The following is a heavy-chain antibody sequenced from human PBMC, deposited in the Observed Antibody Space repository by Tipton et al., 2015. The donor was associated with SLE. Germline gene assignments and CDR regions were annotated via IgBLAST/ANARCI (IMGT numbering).Heavy chain of an antibody. CDR2: ISGTSSYI. J-gene: IGHJ3*02. CDR3: ARGVAGTADAFDI. CDR1: GFTFSSYS. Sequence: GSLRLSCAASGFTFSSYSMNWVRQAPGKGLEWVSSISGTSSYIYYADSVKGRFTISRDNAKNSLYLQMNSLRAEDTAVYYCARGVAGTADAFDIWGQGTMVTVSS. D-gene: IGHD2-21*02. V-gene: IGHV3-21*01.